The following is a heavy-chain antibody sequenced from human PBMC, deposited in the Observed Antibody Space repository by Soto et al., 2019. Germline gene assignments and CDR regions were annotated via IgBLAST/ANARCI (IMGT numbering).Heavy chain of an antibody. CDR3: ARWGCSGSNCNLNQRSFDL. D-gene: IGHD2-15*01. J-gene: IGHJ4*02. Sequence: GGSLRLSCAASGFIFNEYGMHGVRQAPGKGLEWVAVIWHDGSNKYYADSVRGRFTFSRDNSRNTMSLQMNSLRVEDTAIYYCARWGCSGSNCNLNQRSFDLWGQGTLVTVSS. CDR2: IWHDGSNK. V-gene: IGHV3-33*01. CDR1: GFIFNEYG.